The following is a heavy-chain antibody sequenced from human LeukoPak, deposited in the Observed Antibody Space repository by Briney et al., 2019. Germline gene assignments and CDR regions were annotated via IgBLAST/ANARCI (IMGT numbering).Heavy chain of an antibody. J-gene: IGHJ3*02. Sequence: ASVTVSCKASGYTFTGYYMHWVRQAPGQGLEWMGWINPNSGGTNYAQKFQGRVTMTRDTSISTAYMELSRLRSDDTAVYYCARDYDILTGYLHDAFDIWGQGTMVTVSS. CDR3: ARDYDILTGYLHDAFDI. CDR1: GYTFTGYY. CDR2: INPNSGGT. D-gene: IGHD3-9*01. V-gene: IGHV1-2*02.